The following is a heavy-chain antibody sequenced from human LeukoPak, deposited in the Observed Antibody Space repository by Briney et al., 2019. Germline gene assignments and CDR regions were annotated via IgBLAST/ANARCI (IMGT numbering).Heavy chain of an antibody. D-gene: IGHD1-26*01. J-gene: IGHJ4*02. V-gene: IGHV3-30-3*01. Sequence: GGSLRLSCAASGFTFSSYAMPWVRQAPGKGLEWVAVVISYDGSNKYYADSVKGRFTISRDNSKNTLYLQTNSLRAEDTAVYYCARDSTDGVIPRELHPPFDYWGQGTLVTVSS. CDR3: ARDSTDGVIPRELHPPFDY. CDR1: GFTFSSYA. CDR2: ISYDGSNK.